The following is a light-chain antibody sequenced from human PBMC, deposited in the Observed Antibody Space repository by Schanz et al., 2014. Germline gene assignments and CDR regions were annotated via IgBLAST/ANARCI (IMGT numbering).Light chain of an antibody. CDR1: SSDVGGNNH. Sequence: QSVLTQPPSASGSPGQSVAISCTGTSSDVGGNNHVSWYQQHPGKAPKLLIYEVTKRPSGVPDRFSGSKSGNTAALTISGLQAEDEADYYCSSYTSISTLNYVFGSGTKLTVL. CDR2: EVT. J-gene: IGLJ1*01. V-gene: IGLV2-8*01. CDR3: SSYTSISTLNYV.